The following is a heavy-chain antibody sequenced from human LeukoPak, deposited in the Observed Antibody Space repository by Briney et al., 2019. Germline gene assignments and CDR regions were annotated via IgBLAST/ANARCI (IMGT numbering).Heavy chain of an antibody. CDR2: IIPIFGTA. V-gene: IGHV1-69*01. D-gene: IGHD4-17*01. CDR3: VRGGFSATVTNYYGMDV. Sequence: SVKVSCKASGGTFSSYAISWVRQAPGQGLEWMGGIIPIFGTANYAQKFQGRVTITADESTSTAYMELSSLRSEDTGVYYCVRGGFSATVTNYYGMDVWGQGTTVTVSS. J-gene: IGHJ6*02. CDR1: GGTFSSYA.